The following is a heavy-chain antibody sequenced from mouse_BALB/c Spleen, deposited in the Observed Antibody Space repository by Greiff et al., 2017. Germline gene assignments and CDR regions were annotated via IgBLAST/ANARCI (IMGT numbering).Heavy chain of an antibody. Sequence: VQLQQSGAELVKPGASVKLSCTASGFNIKDTYMHWVKQRPEQGLEWIGRIDPANGNTKYDPKFQGKATITADTSSNTAYLQLSSLTSEDTAVYYCAREGGDDYDSMTWFAYWGQGTLVTVSA. V-gene: IGHV14-3*02. CDR3: AREGGDDYDSMTWFAY. CDR1: GFNIKDTY. D-gene: IGHD2-4*01. CDR2: IDPANGNT. J-gene: IGHJ3*01.